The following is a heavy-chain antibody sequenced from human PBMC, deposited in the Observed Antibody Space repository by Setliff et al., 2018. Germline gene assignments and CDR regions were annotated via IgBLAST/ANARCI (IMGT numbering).Heavy chain of an antibody. CDR3: ARDLYDYVWGTYRYHDAFDI. D-gene: IGHD3-16*02. CDR1: GGSFSGYY. V-gene: IGHV4-34*01. CDR2: INHSGST. Sequence: PSETLSLTCAVYGGSFSGYYWSWIRQPPGKGLEWIGEINHSGSTNYNPSLKSRVTISVDTSKNQFSLKLSSVTAADTAVYYCARDLYDYVWGTYRYHDAFDIWGQGTMVTVS. J-gene: IGHJ3*02.